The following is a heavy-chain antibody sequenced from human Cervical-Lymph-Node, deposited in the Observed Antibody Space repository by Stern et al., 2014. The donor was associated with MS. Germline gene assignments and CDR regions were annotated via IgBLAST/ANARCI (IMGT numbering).Heavy chain of an antibody. D-gene: IGHD4-11*01. CDR3: ARELADYTKGY. Sequence: QLQLKESGPGLVKPSKTLSLTCTVSGGSISSGDYYWSWIRQPPGKGLEWIGYIYYSGSTYYNPSLKSRVTISVDTSKNQFSLKLSSVTAADTAVYYCARELADYTKGYWGQGTLVTVSS. V-gene: IGHV4-30-4*01. CDR2: IYYSGST. J-gene: IGHJ4*02. CDR1: GGSISSGDYY.